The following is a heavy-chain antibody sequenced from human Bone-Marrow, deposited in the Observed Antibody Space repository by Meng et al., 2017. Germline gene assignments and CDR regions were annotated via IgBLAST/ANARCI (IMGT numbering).Heavy chain of an antibody. CDR2: IYHSGST. CDR3: ARGQMTPDAFDI. D-gene: IGHD5-24*01. J-gene: IGHJ3*02. Sequence: SETLSLTCAVSGGSISSSNWWSWVRQPPGKGLEWIGEIYHSGSTNYNPPLKSRVTISVDKSKNQFSLKLSYVTAADTAVYYCARGQMTPDAFDIWGQGTMVTVSS. CDR1: GGSISSSNW. V-gene: IGHV4-4*02.